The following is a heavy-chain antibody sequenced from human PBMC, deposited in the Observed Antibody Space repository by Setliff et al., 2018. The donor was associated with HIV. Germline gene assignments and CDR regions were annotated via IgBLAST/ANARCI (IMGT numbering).Heavy chain of an antibody. V-gene: IGHV4-30-4*08. Sequence: SETLSLTCTVSGGSISSGDYYWSWIRQPPGKGLEWIGYIYYSGSTYYNPSLKSRVTISVDTSKNQFSLKLSSVTAADTAVYYCARDRFFGSGSYRWFDPWGQGTLVTVSS. CDR3: ARDRFFGSGSYRWFDP. CDR1: GGSISSGDYY. J-gene: IGHJ5*02. D-gene: IGHD3-10*01. CDR2: IYYSGST.